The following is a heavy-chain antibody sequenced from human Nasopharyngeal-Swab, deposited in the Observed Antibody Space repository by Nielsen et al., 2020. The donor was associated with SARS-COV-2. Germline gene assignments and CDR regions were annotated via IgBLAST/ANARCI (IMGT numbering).Heavy chain of an antibody. CDR1: GCSISSSSYY. Sequence: SETLSLTCTVSGCSISSSSYYWGWIRQPPGKGLEWIGSIYYSVSTYYNPSLKSRVTISVDTSKNQFSLKLSSVTAADTAVYYCARDKRGNMVRGVIIKPFDYGGQGTLVTVSS. V-gene: IGHV4-39*07. CDR3: ARDKRGNMVRGVIIKPFDY. D-gene: IGHD3-10*01. CDR2: IYYSVST. J-gene: IGHJ4*02.